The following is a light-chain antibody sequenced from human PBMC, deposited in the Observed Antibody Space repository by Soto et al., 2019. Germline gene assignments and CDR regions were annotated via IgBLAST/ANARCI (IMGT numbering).Light chain of an antibody. CDR2: AAS. Sequence: AIRMTQSPSSFSASTGDRVTITCRASQGISSYLAWYQQKPGKAPKLLIYAASTLQSGVPSRFSGSGSGTDFTLTISCLQSEDFATYYCQQSFRTPFTFGPGNKLDIK. J-gene: IGKJ3*01. CDR3: QQSFRTPFT. V-gene: IGKV1-8*01. CDR1: QGISSY.